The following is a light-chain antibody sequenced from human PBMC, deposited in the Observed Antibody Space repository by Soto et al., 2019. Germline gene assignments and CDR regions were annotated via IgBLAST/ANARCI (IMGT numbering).Light chain of an antibody. V-gene: IGLV1-51*01. Sequence: QSVLTQPPSVSAAPGQRVTIFCSGSSSTIGNNYVSWYQQLPGTAHILLIYDDNQRHSGIPDRFSGSKSGTSATLVITGVQTGDEADYYCGTCDSRRRDNGVVFGGGTELTVL. CDR1: SSTIGNNY. CDR3: GTCDSRRRDNGVV. J-gene: IGLJ2*01. CDR2: DDN.